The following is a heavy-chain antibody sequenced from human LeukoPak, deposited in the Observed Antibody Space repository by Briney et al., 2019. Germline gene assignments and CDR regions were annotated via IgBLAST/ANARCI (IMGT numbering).Heavy chain of an antibody. CDR2: IYPGDSDT. CDR1: GYTFTSYW. CDR3: ARPADGSYYNYFDY. V-gene: IGHV5-51*01. D-gene: IGHD1-26*01. J-gene: IGHJ4*02. Sequence: GEPLKISCKGSGYTFTSYWIAWVRQMPGKGLEWMGIIYPGDSDTRYSPSFQGQVTISADKSISTAYLQWSSLKASDTAMYYCARPADGSYYNYFDYWGQGTLVTVSS.